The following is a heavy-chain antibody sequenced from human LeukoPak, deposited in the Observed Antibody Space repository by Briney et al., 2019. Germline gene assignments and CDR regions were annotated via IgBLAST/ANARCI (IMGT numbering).Heavy chain of an antibody. J-gene: IGHJ4*02. CDR1: GVSISSYY. D-gene: IGHD3-22*01. V-gene: IGHV4-59*01. CDR3: ARESYYDSSGYYGYFDY. CDR2: IYYSGST. Sequence: SETLSLTCTVSGVSISSYYWSWIRQPPGKGLEWVGYIYYSGSTNYNPSLKSRVTISVDTSKNQFSLKLSSVTAADTAVYYCARESYYDSSGYYGYFDYWGQGTLVTASS.